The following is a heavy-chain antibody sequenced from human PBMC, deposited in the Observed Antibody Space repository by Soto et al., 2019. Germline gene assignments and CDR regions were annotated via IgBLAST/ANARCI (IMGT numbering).Heavy chain of an antibody. CDR2: IYYSGST. CDR3: ARDPYDSSRGHYFDY. CDR1: GGSISSGGYY. D-gene: IGHD3-22*01. J-gene: IGHJ4*02. V-gene: IGHV4-31*03. Sequence: SSETLSLTCTVSGGSISSGGYYWSWIRQHPGKGLEWIGYIYYSGSTYYNPSLKSRVTISVDTSKNQFSLKLSSVTAADTAVYYCARDPYDSSRGHYFDYWGQGTLVTVSS.